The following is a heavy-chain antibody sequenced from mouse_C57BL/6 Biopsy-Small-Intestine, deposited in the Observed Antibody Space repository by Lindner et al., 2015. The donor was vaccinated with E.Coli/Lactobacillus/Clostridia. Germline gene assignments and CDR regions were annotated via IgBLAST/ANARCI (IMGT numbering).Heavy chain of an antibody. CDR3: ARQLGLGAWFAY. CDR1: GYSFTAYN. Sequence: VQLQESGPELVKPGASVKMSCKASGYSFTAYNMHWVKQSHGKSLEWIGYIGPNNGATRYNQKFKGKATLTVDKSSNTAYMQLNSLTSEDSAVYYCARQLGLGAWFAYWGQGTLVTVSA. V-gene: IGHV1S135*01. CDR2: IGPNNGAT. J-gene: IGHJ3*01. D-gene: IGHD3-1*01.